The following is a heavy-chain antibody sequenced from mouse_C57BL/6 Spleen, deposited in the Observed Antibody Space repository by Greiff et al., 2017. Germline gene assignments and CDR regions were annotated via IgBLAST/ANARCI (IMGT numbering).Heavy chain of an antibody. CDR2: IYPSDSET. D-gene: IGHD2-4*01. Sequence: VQLQQPGAELVRPGSSVKLSCKASGYTFTSYWMDWVKQRPGQGLEWIGNIYPSDSETHYNQKFKDKATLTVDKSSSTAYMQLSSLTSEDSAVYYCAREGGLRRGAMDYWGQGTSVTVSS. V-gene: IGHV1-61*01. CDR3: AREGGLRRGAMDY. J-gene: IGHJ4*01. CDR1: GYTFTSYW.